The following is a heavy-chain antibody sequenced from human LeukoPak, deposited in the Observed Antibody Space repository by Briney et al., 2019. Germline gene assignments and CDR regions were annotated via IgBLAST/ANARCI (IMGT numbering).Heavy chain of an antibody. Sequence: SETLSLTCAVYGGSFSGYYWSWIRQPPGKGLEWIGYIYHSGSTYYNPSLKSRVTISVDRSKNQFSLKLSSVTAADTAVYYCARDTGLLYMFDYWGQGTLVTVSS. D-gene: IGHD1-26*01. CDR2: IYHSGST. CDR1: GGSFSGYY. J-gene: IGHJ4*02. CDR3: ARDTGLLYMFDY. V-gene: IGHV4-34*01.